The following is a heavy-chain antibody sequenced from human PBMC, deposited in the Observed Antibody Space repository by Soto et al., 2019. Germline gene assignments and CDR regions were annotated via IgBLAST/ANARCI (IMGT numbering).Heavy chain of an antibody. CDR2: ISGSGSST. D-gene: IGHD1-26*01. J-gene: IGHJ4*02. Sequence: LRLSCAASGFTFSGYAMNWVRQAPGKGLEWVSSISGSGSSTNYADSVKGRFTIARDNSKNTLYLQMNSLRAEDTAVYYCARGRGSYSFDYWGQGTPVTVYS. CDR1: GFTFSGYA. CDR3: ARGRGSYSFDY. V-gene: IGHV3-23*01.